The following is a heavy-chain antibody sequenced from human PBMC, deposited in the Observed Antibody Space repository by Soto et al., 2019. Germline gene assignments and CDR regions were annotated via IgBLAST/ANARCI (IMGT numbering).Heavy chain of an antibody. CDR3: ALNSRMVYATWVDY. CDR2: IIPIFGTA. V-gene: IGHV1-69*01. Sequence: QVQLVQSGAEVKKPGSSVKVSCKASGGTFSSYAISWVRQAPGQWLEWMGGIIPIFGTANYAQKFQGRVTITADESTSTAYMELSSLISEDTAVYYCALNSRMVYATWVDYWGQGTLVTVSS. CDR1: GGTFSSYA. D-gene: IGHD2-8*01. J-gene: IGHJ4*02.